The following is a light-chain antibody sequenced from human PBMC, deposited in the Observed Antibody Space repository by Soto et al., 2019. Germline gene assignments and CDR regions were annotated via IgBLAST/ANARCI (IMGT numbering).Light chain of an antibody. J-gene: IGKJ1*01. Sequence: EIVMTQSPATLSVSPGERATLSCRASQSVSSNLAWYQQKPGQAPRLLIYGASTRATGIPARFSGSGSGTEFTLTISSLQSEDFAVYYCQQFNNRPRTFGQGTTGDIK. CDR2: GAS. CDR1: QSVSSN. CDR3: QQFNNRPRT. V-gene: IGKV3-15*01.